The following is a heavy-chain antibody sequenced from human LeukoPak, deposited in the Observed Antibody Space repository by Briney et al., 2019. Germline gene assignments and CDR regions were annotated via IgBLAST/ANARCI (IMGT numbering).Heavy chain of an antibody. D-gene: IGHD1-1*01. CDR2: IRYDGSNK. J-gene: IGHJ4*02. CDR3: ATLSVQFFDY. CDR1: RFTFSSYG. V-gene: IGHV3-30*02. Sequence: GGSLRLSCAASRFTFSSYGMHWVCQAPGKGLEWVAFIRYDGSNKYYADSVKGRFTISRDNSKNTLYLQMNSLRAEDTAVYYCATLSVQFFDYWGQGTLVTVSS.